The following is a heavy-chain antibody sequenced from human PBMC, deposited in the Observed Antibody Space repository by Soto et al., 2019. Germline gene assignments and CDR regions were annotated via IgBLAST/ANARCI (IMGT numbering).Heavy chain of an antibody. J-gene: IGHJ4*02. CDR1: GFAFSNYS. V-gene: IGHV3-48*02. Sequence: GGSLRLSCAGSGFAFSNYSMNWVRQAPGKGLEWVSYISSSSTNTYYAASVRGRFTISRDNAKNSLYLRMNSLKDEDTAVYYCARGTKGGSPPLWGQGTLVSVSS. CDR3: ARGTKGGSPPL. D-gene: IGHD1-7*01. CDR2: ISSSSTNT.